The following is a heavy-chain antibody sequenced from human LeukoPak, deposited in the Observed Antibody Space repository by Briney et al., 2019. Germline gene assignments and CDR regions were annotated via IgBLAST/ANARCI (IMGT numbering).Heavy chain of an antibody. CDR2: ISGSGGST. CDR1: GFIFSTYW. D-gene: IGHD1-26*01. Sequence: GGSLRLSCGASGFIFSTYWMSWVRQAPGKGLEWVSAISGSGGSTYYADSVKGRFTISRDNSKNTLYLQMNSLRAEDTAVYYCAKVARVVVGANDYWGQGTLVTVSS. CDR3: AKVARVVVGANDY. V-gene: IGHV3-23*01. J-gene: IGHJ4*02.